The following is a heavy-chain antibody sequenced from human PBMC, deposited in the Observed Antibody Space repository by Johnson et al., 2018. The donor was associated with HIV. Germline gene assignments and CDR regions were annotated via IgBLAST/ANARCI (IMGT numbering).Heavy chain of an antibody. CDR1: GFTFSSYG. J-gene: IGHJ3*02. Sequence: QMLLVESGGGVVQPGRSLRLSCAASGFTFSSYGMHWVRQAPGKGLEWVAVIWYDGSNKYYADSVMGRFTISRDKAKNSLYLQMNSMRAEDTALYYCARDAYNSDACDIWGQGTMVTVSS. V-gene: IGHV3-33*01. D-gene: IGHD5-24*01. CDR2: IWYDGSNK. CDR3: ARDAYNSDACDI.